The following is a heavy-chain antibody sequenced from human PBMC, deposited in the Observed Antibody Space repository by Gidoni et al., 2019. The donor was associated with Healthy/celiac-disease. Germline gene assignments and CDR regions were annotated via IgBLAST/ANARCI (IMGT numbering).Heavy chain of an antibody. D-gene: IGHD2-21*02. V-gene: IGHV3-33*01. CDR2: IWYDGSNK. J-gene: IGHJ4*02. CDR1: GFAFSSDG. Sequence: QVQLVESGGGVVQPGRSLRRSCAASGFAFSSDGMHWVRQAPGKGLEWVAFIWYDGSNKYDADAVKGRFTISRDNSKNTLYLQMNSLRAEDTAVYYCARAPYCGGDCYHYYFDYWGQGTLVTVSS. CDR3: ARAPYCGGDCYHYYFDY.